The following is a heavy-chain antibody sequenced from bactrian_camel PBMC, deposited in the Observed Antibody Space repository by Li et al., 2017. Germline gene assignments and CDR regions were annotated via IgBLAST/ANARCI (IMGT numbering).Heavy chain of an antibody. V-gene: IGHV3S28*01. J-gene: IGHJ4*01. Sequence: SGGALVQPGGSLRLSCRASGFTWSTYYLGWVRQAPGKGLEWVSTINSGLSATSYTDSVKGRFTISRDNAKNTHYLQMSSLKIEDTAVYYCALGSSRQATMTARGKGTQVTVS. CDR1: GFTWSTYY. D-gene: IGHD3*01. CDR2: INSGLSAT.